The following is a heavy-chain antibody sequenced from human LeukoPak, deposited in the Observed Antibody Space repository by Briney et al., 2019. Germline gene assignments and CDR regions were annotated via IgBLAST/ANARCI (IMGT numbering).Heavy chain of an antibody. D-gene: IGHD2-21*02. CDR1: GFTFSSYA. Sequence: GGSLRLSCAASGFTFSSYAMSWVRQAPGKGLEWISSISGGASNTYYVDSVKGRFTISRDSSNNPLLLQMTSLRVEDTAIYFCARARSMLRLRSSFDFWGQGALVTVSS. V-gene: IGHV3-23*01. CDR2: ISGGASNT. J-gene: IGHJ4*02. CDR3: ARARSMLRLRSSFDF.